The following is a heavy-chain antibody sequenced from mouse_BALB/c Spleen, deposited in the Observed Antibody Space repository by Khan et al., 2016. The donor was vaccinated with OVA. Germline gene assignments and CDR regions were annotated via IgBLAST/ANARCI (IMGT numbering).Heavy chain of an antibody. V-gene: IGHV2-6-7*01. CDR3: ARELRLGGFAY. CDR2: IWGDGST. Sequence: QVQLKESGPGLVAPSQSLSITCTVSGFSLTDYGINWICQPPGKGLEWLGMIWGDGSTDYNSALKSRLSISKDNSKSQVFLKMNSLQTDDTARFYCARELRLGGFAYWGQGTLVTVSA. D-gene: IGHD1-2*01. J-gene: IGHJ3*01. CDR1: GFSLTDYG.